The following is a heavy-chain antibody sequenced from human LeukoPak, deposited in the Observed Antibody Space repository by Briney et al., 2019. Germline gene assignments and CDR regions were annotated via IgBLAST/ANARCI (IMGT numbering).Heavy chain of an antibody. CDR3: ARRGKDGYNLYFFDY. D-gene: IGHD5-24*01. CDR1: GFTFSNAW. Sequence: PGGSLRLSCAASGFTFSNAWMSWVRQAPGKGLEWVGRIKRKTDGGTTDYAAPVKGRFTISRDDSKNTLYLQMNSLKTEDTAVYYCARRGKDGYNLYFFDYWGQGSLVTVSS. CDR2: IKRKTDGGTT. J-gene: IGHJ4*02. V-gene: IGHV3-15*01.